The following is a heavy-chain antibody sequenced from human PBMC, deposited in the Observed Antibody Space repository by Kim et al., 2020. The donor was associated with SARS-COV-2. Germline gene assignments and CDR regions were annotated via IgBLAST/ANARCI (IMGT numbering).Heavy chain of an antibody. D-gene: IGHD3-10*01. CDR2: INPNSGGT. CDR3: ARDLYYYGSGSTWADY. V-gene: IGHV1-2*06. J-gene: IGHJ4*02. Sequence: ASVKVSCKASGYTFTGYYMHWVRQAPGQGLEWMGRINPNSGGTNYAQKFQGRVTMTRDTSISTAYMELSRLRSDDTAVYYCARDLYYYGSGSTWADYWGQGTLVTVSS. CDR1: GYTFTGYY.